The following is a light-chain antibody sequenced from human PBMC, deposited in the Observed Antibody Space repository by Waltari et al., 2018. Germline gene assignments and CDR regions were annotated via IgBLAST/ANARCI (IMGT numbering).Light chain of an antibody. J-gene: IGKJ1*01. CDR3: LQYLHTPRT. Sequence: DVVMTQSPDSLAVSLGERATINCKSSQSLLYTSNNKNYLAWYQPKPGQPPKILIYWASIREAGVPDRCSGSGSGTDFTLTISGLQAEDVASYFCLQYLHTPRTFGQGTKVEIK. V-gene: IGKV4-1*01. CDR2: WAS. CDR1: QSLLYTSNNKNY.